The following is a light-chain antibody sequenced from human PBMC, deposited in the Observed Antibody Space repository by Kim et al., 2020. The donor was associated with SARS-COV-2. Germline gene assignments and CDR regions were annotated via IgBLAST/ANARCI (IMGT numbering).Light chain of an antibody. Sequence: QSVLTQPPSASGTPGQRVTISCSGSSSSVGSNTVNWYQQLPGTAPRLLIYNNNQRPSGVPDRFSGSKSGTSASLAISGLQSEDETDYYCAAWDDSLKGWVFGGGTQLTVL. CDR3: AAWDDSLKGWV. CDR1: SSSVGSNT. J-gene: IGLJ2*01. V-gene: IGLV1-44*01. CDR2: NNN.